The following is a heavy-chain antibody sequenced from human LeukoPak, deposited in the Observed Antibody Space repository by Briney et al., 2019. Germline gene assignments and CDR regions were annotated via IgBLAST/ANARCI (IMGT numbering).Heavy chain of an antibody. CDR1: GFTFSSYA. J-gene: IGHJ4*02. Sequence: GGSLRLSCEASGFTFSSYAMSWVRQAPGKGLGWVSVFSGRGGSTYYADSVQGRFTISRDNSKNTLYLQMNSLRAEDTAGYYCARSPHGGSYFYSSGQGAPGTAS. D-gene: IGHD1-26*01. CDR3: ARSPHGGSYFYS. V-gene: IGHV3-23*01. CDR2: FSGRGGST.